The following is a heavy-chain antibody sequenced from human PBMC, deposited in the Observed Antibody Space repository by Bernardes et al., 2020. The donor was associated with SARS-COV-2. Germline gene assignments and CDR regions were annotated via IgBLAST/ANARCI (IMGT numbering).Heavy chain of an antibody. CDR2: IYPGDSDT. D-gene: IGHD3-10*01. Sequence: GESLKISCKGSGYSFTSYWIGWVRQMPGKGLEWMGIIYPGDSDTRYSPSFQGQVTISADKSISTAYLQWSSLKASDTAMYYCARLKRTMVRGVMGGGWFDPWGQGTLVTVSS. V-gene: IGHV5-51*01. J-gene: IGHJ5*02. CDR1: GYSFTSYW. CDR3: ARLKRTMVRGVMGGGWFDP.